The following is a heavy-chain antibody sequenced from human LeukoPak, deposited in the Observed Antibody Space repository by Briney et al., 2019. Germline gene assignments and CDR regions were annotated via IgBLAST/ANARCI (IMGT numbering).Heavy chain of an antibody. J-gene: IGHJ4*02. D-gene: IGHD1-26*01. CDR3: ARAAYSGSYHSDY. CDR1: GGSVSSGSYY. V-gene: IGHV4-61*01. CDR2: IYYSGST. Sequence: SETLSLTCTVSGGSVSSGSYYWNWIRQPPGTGLEWIGYIYYSGSTNYNPSLKSRVTISVDTSKNQFSLKLSSVAAADTAVYYCARAAYSGSYHSDYWGQGTLVTVSS.